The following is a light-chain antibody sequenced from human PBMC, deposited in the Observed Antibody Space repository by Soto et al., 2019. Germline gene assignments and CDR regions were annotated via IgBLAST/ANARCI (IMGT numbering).Light chain of an antibody. V-gene: IGKV3D-20*02. CDR3: QQRSNWIT. CDR1: QSVSNNY. J-gene: IGKJ5*01. CDR2: GAS. Sequence: EIVLTQSPGTLCLSPGERATLSCRASQSVSNNYLAWYQQKPGQAPRLLIYGASNRATGIPDRFSGSGSGTDFTLTISRLEPEDFAIYYCQQRSNWITFGQGTRLEIK.